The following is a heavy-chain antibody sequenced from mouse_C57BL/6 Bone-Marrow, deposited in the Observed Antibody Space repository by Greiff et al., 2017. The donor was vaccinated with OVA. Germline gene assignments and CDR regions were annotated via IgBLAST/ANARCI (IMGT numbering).Heavy chain of an antibody. Sequence: EVMLVESGGGLVKPGGSLKLSCAASGFTFSSYTMSWVRQTPEKRLEWVATISGGGGNTYYPDSVKGRFTISRDNAKNTLYLQMSSLRSEDTALYYCARDYYGSSPLWYFDVWGTGTTVTVSS. D-gene: IGHD1-1*01. J-gene: IGHJ1*03. CDR3: ARDYYGSSPLWYFDV. V-gene: IGHV5-9*01. CDR2: ISGGGGNT. CDR1: GFTFSSYT.